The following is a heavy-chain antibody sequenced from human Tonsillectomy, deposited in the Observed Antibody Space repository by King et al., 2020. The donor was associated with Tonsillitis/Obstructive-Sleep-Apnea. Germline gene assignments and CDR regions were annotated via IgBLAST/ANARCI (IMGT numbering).Heavy chain of an antibody. CDR1: GFTFSDYY. CDR3: ARDRWAGRLGSTD. J-gene: IGHJ4*02. CDR2: ISSSSSYT. D-gene: IGHD2-8*02. Sequence: QVQLVESGGCLVKPGGSLRLSCAASGFTFSDYYRSWIRQAPGKGLEWVSYISSSSSYTNNADSVKGRFTTSRSNAKNSLYLKMNSSRAEDTAVYYCARDRWAGRLGSTDWGQGTLVTVSS. V-gene: IGHV3-11*05.